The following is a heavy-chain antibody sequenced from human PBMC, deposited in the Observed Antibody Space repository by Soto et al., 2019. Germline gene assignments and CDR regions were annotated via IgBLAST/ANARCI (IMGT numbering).Heavy chain of an antibody. CDR2: SYPRDSDT. D-gene: IGHD3-22*01. CDR1: GYSFTSYW. Sequence: PGEALKISCKGSGYSFTSYWIGWVRQMPGKGLEWMGISYPRDSDTTPTPSSQGPLTISADKSISTAYLQWSSLKASDTAMYYCARLGVYDSSGYYYSYYYGMDVWGQGTTVTVSS. J-gene: IGHJ6*02. V-gene: IGHV5-51*01. CDR3: ARLGVYDSSGYYYSYYYGMDV.